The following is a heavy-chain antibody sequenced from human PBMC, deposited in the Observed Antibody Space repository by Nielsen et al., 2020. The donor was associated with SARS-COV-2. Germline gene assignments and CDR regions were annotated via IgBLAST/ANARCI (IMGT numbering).Heavy chain of an antibody. Sequence: SWVRQSPGKGLEWIGDIFHSGTTNYNPSLKSRVAISVDKSKNQFSLRLTSVTAADSALYYCAASYGSANYYRMESWGQGTLVTVSS. CDR2: IFHSGTT. J-gene: IGHJ5*02. V-gene: IGHV4-4*02. CDR3: AASYGSANYYRMES. D-gene: IGHD3-10*01.